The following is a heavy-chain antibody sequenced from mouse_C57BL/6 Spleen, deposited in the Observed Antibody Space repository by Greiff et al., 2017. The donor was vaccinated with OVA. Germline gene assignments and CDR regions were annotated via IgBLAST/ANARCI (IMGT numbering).Heavy chain of an antibody. CDR2: ISSGGDYI. J-gene: IGHJ1*03. V-gene: IGHV5-9-1*02. CDR1: GFTFSSYA. Sequence: EVKLVESGEGLVKPGGSLKLSCAASGFTFSSYAMSWVRQTPEKRLEWVAYISSGGDYIYYADTVKGRFTISRDNARNTLDLQMSSLKSEDTAMYYCTRDRGKLGYWYFDVWGTGTTVTVSS. D-gene: IGHD4-1*01. CDR3: TRDRGKLGYWYFDV.